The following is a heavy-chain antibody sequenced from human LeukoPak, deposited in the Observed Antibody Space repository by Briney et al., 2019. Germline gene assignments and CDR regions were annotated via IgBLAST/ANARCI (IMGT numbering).Heavy chain of an antibody. CDR3: ARGVKSAVWQAFDI. CDR2: ISSGSSSV. D-gene: IGHD6-13*01. J-gene: IGHJ3*02. Sequence: GGSLRLSCTTSGFSFSSYSMNWVRQTPGKGLEWVSSISSGSSSVFYAESVRGRFTISRDSAKTSVFLQMDSLRADDSALYFCARGVKSAVWQAFDIWGQGTMVTVSS. CDR1: GFSFSSYS. V-gene: IGHV3-21*01.